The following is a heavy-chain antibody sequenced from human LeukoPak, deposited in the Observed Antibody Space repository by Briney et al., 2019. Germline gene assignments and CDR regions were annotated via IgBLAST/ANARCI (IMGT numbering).Heavy chain of an antibody. J-gene: IGHJ3*02. CDR2: IWYDGSNK. D-gene: IGHD3-16*01. V-gene: IGHV3-33*06. CDR3: AKACLDHDAFDI. CDR1: GFTFSSYG. Sequence: PGRCLRLSCAASGFTFSSYGMHWVRQAPGKGLEWVAVIWYDGSNKYYADSVKGRFTISRDNSKNTLYLQMNSLRAEDTAVYYCAKACLDHDAFDIWGQGTMVTVSS.